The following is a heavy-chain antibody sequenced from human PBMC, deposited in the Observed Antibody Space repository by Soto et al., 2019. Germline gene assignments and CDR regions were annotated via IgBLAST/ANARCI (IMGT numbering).Heavy chain of an antibody. D-gene: IGHD4-17*01. J-gene: IGHJ6*02. CDR3: VRFTMTTAHYYYGMEV. CDR2: IIPIFGTA. V-gene: IGHV1-69*13. Sequence: SVKVSCKASGGTFSSYAISWVRQGPGQRLEWMGGIIPIFGTANYAQKFQGRVTITADDSTSTAYMELRSLRSEDTAVYHCVRFTMTTAHYYYGMEVWGQGTTVTV. CDR1: GGTFSSYA.